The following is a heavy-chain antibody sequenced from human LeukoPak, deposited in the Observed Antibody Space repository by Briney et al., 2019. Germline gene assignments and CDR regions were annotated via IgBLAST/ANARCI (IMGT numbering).Heavy chain of an antibody. V-gene: IGHV3-23*01. J-gene: IGHJ4*02. D-gene: IGHD3-9*01. Sequence: GSLRLSCAASKFTFSNYAMSWVRPAPGKGLEWVSAISGSGDSTYYADSVKGRFTISRDNSKNTQYLQMNSLRAEDTAVYYCAKNQGSQRYFDWLSPDYWGQGTLVTVSS. CDR2: ISGSGDST. CDR1: KFTFSNYA. CDR3: AKNQGSQRYFDWLSPDY.